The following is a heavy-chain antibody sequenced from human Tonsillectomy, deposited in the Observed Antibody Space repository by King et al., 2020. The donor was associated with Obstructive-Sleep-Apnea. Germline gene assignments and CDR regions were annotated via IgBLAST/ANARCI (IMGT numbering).Heavy chain of an antibody. V-gene: IGHV3-74*01. CDR3: ASDWTDDYGAF. Sequence: EVQLVESGGGLVQPGGSLRLSCAASGFSFSSYWMHWVRQAPGKGLVWVSRINSDGSGTSYADSVKGRFTISRDNAKNTLYLQMNSLRAEETAVYFCASDWTDDYGAFWGQGTLVTVSS. CDR1: GFSFSSYW. D-gene: IGHD3/OR15-3a*01. J-gene: IGHJ4*02. CDR2: INSDGSGT.